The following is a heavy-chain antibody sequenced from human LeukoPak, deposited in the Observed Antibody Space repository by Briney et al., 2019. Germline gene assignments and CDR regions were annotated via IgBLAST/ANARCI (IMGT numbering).Heavy chain of an antibody. J-gene: IGHJ4*02. Sequence: ASVKVSCKVSGYTLTELSMHWVRQAPAKGLEWMGVFDPEDGETIYSQKFQGRVTMTEDTSTDTAYMELSSLRSEDTAVYYCATSIFDSYSGSYFDYWGQGTLVTVSS. D-gene: IGHD1-26*01. CDR2: FDPEDGET. V-gene: IGHV1-24*01. CDR1: GYTLTELS. CDR3: ATSIFDSYSGSYFDY.